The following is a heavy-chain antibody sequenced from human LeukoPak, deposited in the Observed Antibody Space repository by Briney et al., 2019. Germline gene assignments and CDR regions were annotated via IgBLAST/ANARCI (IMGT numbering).Heavy chain of an antibody. Sequence: PSETLSLTCTVSGGSISSYYWSWIRQPPGKGLEWIGYIYYSGSTNYNPSLKSRVTISVDTSKNQFSLKLSSVTAADTAVYYCARARDYDSSGYYYYYYYYMDVWGKGTTVTISS. CDR3: ARARDYDSSGYYYYYYYYMDV. CDR1: GGSISSYY. D-gene: IGHD3-22*01. CDR2: IYYSGST. J-gene: IGHJ6*03. V-gene: IGHV4-59*01.